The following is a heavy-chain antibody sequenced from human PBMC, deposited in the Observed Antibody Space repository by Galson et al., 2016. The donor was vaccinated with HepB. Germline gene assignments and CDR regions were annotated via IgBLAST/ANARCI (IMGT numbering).Heavy chain of an antibody. Sequence: ETLSLTCTVSGGSISSYYWSWIRQPPGKGLEWIGYIYYSGSTNHNPSLKSRVTISVDTSKNQFSLKLSSVTAADTAVYYCARAGRRRSSTSCYYYYGMHAWGQGTTVTVSS. CDR2: IYYSGST. J-gene: IGHJ6*02. V-gene: IGHV4-59*01. CDR3: ARAGRRRSSTSCYYYYGMHA. CDR1: GGSISSYY. D-gene: IGHD2-2*01.